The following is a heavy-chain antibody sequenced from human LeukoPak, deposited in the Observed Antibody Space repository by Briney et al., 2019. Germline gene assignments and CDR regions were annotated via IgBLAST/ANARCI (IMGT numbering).Heavy chain of an antibody. CDR3: ARGGGPGYVYFDY. J-gene: IGHJ4*02. CDR1: GFTFSAYW. D-gene: IGHD5-18*01. V-gene: IGHV3-7*01. Sequence: PGGSLRLSCAASGFTFSAYWMSWVRQAPGKGLEWVANIRQDGSEKYYVNSLKGRFTISRDNAKNSLYLQMNSLRAEDTAVYYCARGGGPGYVYFDYWGQGTLVTVSS. CDR2: IRQDGSEK.